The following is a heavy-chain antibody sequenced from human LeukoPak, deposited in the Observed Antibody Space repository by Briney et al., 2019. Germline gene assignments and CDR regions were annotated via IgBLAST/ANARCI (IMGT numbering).Heavy chain of an antibody. D-gene: IGHD6-19*01. CDR2: IIPIFGTA. V-gene: IGHV1-69*13. CDR1: GGTFSSYA. J-gene: IGHJ4*02. CDR3: ARDQGSGWTHLSFDY. Sequence: SVKVSCKASGGTFSSYAISWVRQAPGQGLEWMGGIIPIFGTANYAQKFQGRVTITADESKSTAYMELSSLRAEDTAVYYCARDQGSGWTHLSFDYWGQGTLVTVSS.